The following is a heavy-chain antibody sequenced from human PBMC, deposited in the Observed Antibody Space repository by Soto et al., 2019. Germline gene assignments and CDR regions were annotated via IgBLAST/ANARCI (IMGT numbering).Heavy chain of an antibody. D-gene: IGHD1-1*01. J-gene: IGHJ4*02. Sequence: GGSLRLSCAASGFTFSSNPMSWVRQAPGKGLEWVSAIEGSGESTYYTDSVKGRFAISRDNSKNTLYLQVSSLRAEDTAVYYCAKVTWNHPSGGAYWGQGTLVTVSS. V-gene: IGHV3-23*01. CDR3: AKVTWNHPSGGAY. CDR1: GFTFSSNP. CDR2: IEGSGEST.